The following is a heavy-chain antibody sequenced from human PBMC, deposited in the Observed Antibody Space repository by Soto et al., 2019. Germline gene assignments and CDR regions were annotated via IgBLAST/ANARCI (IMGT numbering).Heavy chain of an antibody. CDR3: AKSPGMYYYDSSGYYHYDY. Sequence: PGGSLRLSCAASGFTFSSYAMSWVRQAPGKGLEWVSAISGSGVCTYYADSVKGRFTISRDNSKNTLYLQMNSLRAEDTAVYYCAKSPGMYYYDSSGYYHYDYWGQGTLVTVS. J-gene: IGHJ4*02. V-gene: IGHV3-23*01. D-gene: IGHD3-22*01. CDR2: ISGSGVCT. CDR1: GFTFSSYA.